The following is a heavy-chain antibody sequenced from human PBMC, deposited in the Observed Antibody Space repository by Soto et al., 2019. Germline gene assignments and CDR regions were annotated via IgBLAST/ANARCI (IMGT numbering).Heavy chain of an antibody. J-gene: IGHJ4*02. D-gene: IGHD5-18*01. CDR2: SWLDGSNK. Sequence: QVQLVESGGGVVQPGRSLRLSCAASGFTFSNYGMHWVRHAPGKGLEWVAVSWLDGSNKYYVDAVKGRFTISRDNSKNTLNKHMSTLGAADSAVSYCARGLWSFDYWGQGNLVTVSS. V-gene: IGHV3-33*01. CDR3: ARGLWSFDY. CDR1: GFTFSNYG.